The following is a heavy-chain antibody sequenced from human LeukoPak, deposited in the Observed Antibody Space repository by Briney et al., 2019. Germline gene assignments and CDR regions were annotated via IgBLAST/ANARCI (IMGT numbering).Heavy chain of an antibody. CDR1: GGSISSSSYY. D-gene: IGHD5-18*01. Sequence: SETLSLTCTVSGGSISSSSYYWGWIRQPPGKGLEWIGSIYYSGSTYYNPSLKSRVTISVDTSKNQFSLKLSSVTAADTAVYYCARTGDTAMGDFDYWGQGTLVTVSS. CDR3: ARTGDTAMGDFDY. J-gene: IGHJ4*02. CDR2: IYYSGST. V-gene: IGHV4-39*01.